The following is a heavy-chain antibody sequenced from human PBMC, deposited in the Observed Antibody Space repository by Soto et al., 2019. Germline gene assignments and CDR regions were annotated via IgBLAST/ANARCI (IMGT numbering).Heavy chain of an antibody. V-gene: IGHV3-21*01. J-gene: IGHJ5*02. D-gene: IGHD1-26*01. CDR3: TRDQGGSYDSWFDP. CDR2: ISSGSAFI. Sequence: EVQVVESGAGLVKPGGSLRLSCNFTFSMYSMNWVRQAPGKGLEWVASISSGSAFIKYADSVKGRFSISRDNAKNSVSLQMNSLRAEDTAMYYCTRDQGGSYDSWFDPWGRGTLVTVSS. CDR1: TFSMYS.